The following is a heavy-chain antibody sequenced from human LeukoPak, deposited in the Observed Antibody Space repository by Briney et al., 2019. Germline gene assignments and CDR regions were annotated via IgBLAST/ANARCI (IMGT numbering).Heavy chain of an antibody. CDR3: ARLYSYGLDY. J-gene: IGHJ4*02. V-gene: IGHV3-30*04. D-gene: IGHD5-18*01. CDR2: ISYDGSNK. CDR1: GFTFSSYA. Sequence: GGSLRLSCAASGFTFSSYAMHWVRQAPGKGLEWVAVISYDGSNKYYADSVKGRFTISRDNSKNTLYLQMNSLRAEDTAVYYCARLYSYGLDYWGQGTLVTVSS.